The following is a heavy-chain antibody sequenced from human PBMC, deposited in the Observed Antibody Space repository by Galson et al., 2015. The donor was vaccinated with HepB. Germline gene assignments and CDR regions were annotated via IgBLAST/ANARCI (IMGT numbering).Heavy chain of an antibody. CDR1: GFTVSSHY. D-gene: IGHD6-19*01. CDR2: IYSGGST. J-gene: IGHJ4*02. Sequence: SLRLSCAASGFTVSSHYMSWVRQAPGKGLEWVSVIYSGGSTNYADSVKGRFTISRDNSKNTLYLQMNSLRAEDTAVYYCARLGYSSASIDYWGQGTLVTVSS. CDR3: ARLGYSSASIDY. V-gene: IGHV3-66*01.